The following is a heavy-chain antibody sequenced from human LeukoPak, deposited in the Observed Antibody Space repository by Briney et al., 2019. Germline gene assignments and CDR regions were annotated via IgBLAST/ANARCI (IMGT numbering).Heavy chain of an antibody. J-gene: IGHJ4*02. Sequence: GGSLRLSCAASGFTFSSYWMSWVRQAPGKGLEWVANIKQDGSEKYYVDSVEGRFTISRDNAKNSLYLQMNSLRAEDTAVYYCARELGYSGYDFGGLDYWGQGTLVTVSS. CDR3: ARELGYSGYDFGGLDY. D-gene: IGHD5-12*01. CDR2: IKQDGSEK. CDR1: GFTFSSYW. V-gene: IGHV3-7*01.